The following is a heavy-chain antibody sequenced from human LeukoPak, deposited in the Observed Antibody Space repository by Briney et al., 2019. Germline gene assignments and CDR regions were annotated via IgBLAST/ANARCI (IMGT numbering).Heavy chain of an antibody. J-gene: IGHJ4*02. CDR3: AREGGLTEGGFDY. V-gene: IGHV3-30*03. Sequence: GRSLRLSCAASGFTFSSYGMHWVRQAPGKGLEWVAVISYDGSNKYYADSVKGRFTISRDNSKNTLYLQMNSLRDEDTAVYYCAREGGLTEGGFDYWGQGTLVTVS. D-gene: IGHD1-14*01. CDR2: ISYDGSNK. CDR1: GFTFSSYG.